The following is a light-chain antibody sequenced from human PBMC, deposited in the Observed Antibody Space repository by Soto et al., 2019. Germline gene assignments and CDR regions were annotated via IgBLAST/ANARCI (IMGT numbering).Light chain of an antibody. CDR2: DDS. CDR1: SIGSKG. CDR3: HVWDSSSEHV. J-gene: IGLJ1*01. V-gene: IGLV3-21*02. Sequence: SYELTQPPSVSVAPGQTARIPCGGNSIGSKGVHWYQQKPGRAPVLVIYDDSDRPSGIPERFSGSNSGNTATLTISRVEAGDEADYFCHVWDSSSEHVFGTGTKVTVL.